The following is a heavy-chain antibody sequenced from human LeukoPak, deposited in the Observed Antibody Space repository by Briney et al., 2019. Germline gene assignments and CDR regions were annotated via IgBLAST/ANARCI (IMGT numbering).Heavy chain of an antibody. CDR3: APLNGPYDSGNYLRDY. Sequence: GGSLRLSCSASGFTFSSYAMHWVRQAPGKGLEWVAVISYDGSNKYYADSVKGRFTISRDNSKNTMYLQMNSLRVEDTAVYYCAPLNGPYDSGNYLRDYWGQGTLVTVSS. CDR1: GFTFSSYA. D-gene: IGHD3-10*01. CDR2: ISYDGSNK. V-gene: IGHV3-30-3*01. J-gene: IGHJ4*02.